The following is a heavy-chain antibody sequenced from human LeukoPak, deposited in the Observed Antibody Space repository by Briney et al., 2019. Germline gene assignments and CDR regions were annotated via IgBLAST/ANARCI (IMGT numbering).Heavy chain of an antibody. CDR3: AKGNWGERLDWYFDL. V-gene: IGHV3-23*01. J-gene: IGHJ2*01. CDR2: ITGSGGST. CDR1: GFTFSSYD. D-gene: IGHD1-26*01. Sequence: GGSLRLSCAASGFTFSSYDMSWVRQAPGSGLEWVSGITGSGGSTYYADSVKGRFTISRDNSKNTLYLQMNSLRAEDAAVYYCAKGNWGERLDWYFDLWGRGTLVTVSS.